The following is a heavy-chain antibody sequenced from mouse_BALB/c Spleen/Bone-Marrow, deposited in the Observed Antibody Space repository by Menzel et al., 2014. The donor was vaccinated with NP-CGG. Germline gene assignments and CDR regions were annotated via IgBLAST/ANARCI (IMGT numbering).Heavy chain of an antibody. V-gene: IGHV1-18*01. CDR1: GYTFTEYT. CDR2: INPNNGGT. CDR3: ARKPYGYQYYFDY. J-gene: IGHJ2*01. D-gene: IGHD1-2*01. Sequence: EVQLVESGPELVKPGASVKISCKTSGYTFTEYTMHWVKQSHGKSLEWIGGINPNNGGTSYNQKFKGKATLTVDKSSSIAYMELRSVTSEDSAVYYCARKPYGYQYYFDYWGQGTTLTVSS.